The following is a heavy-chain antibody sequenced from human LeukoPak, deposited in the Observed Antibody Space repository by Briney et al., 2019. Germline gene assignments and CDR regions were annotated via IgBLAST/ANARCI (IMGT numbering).Heavy chain of an antibody. D-gene: IGHD3-10*01. CDR1: GYTFTSYA. J-gene: IGHJ4*02. V-gene: IGHV1-8*02. CDR2: MNPNSGNT. CDR3: ARTFLVRGVMGIDY. Sequence: ASVKVSCKASGYTFTSYAMNWVRQATGQGLEWMGWMNPNSGNTGYAQKFQGRVTMTRNTSISTAYMELSSLRSEDTAVYYCARTFLVRGVMGIDYWGQGTLVTVSS.